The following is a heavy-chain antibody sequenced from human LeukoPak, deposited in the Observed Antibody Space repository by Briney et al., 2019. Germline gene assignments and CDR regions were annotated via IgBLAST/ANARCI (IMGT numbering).Heavy chain of an antibody. D-gene: IGHD3-22*01. J-gene: IGHJ4*02. Sequence: PGGSLRLSCAASGFTFSSYSMNWVRQAPGKGLEWVSSISSSSSYIYYADSVKGRFTISRDNAKNSLYLQMNSLRAEDTAVYYCARDWTYYYDSSGYYQDCWGQGTLVTVSS. CDR1: GFTFSSYS. V-gene: IGHV3-21*01. CDR2: ISSSSSYI. CDR3: ARDWTYYYDSSGYYQDC.